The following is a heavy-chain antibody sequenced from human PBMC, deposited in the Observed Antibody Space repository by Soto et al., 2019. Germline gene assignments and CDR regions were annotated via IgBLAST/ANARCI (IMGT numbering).Heavy chain of an antibody. CDR3: AKAKYQLLPLFDY. J-gene: IGHJ4*02. CDR2: ISGSGGST. CDR1: GFTFSTDA. D-gene: IGHD2-2*01. V-gene: IGHV3-23*01. Sequence: EVQLLESGGGLVQPGGSLRLSCAASGFTFSTDAMSWVRQAPGKGLEWVSAISGSGGSTYYADSVKGRFTISRDNSKHRLYLQMNSLRAEDTAVYYCAKAKYQLLPLFDYWGQGTLVTVSS.